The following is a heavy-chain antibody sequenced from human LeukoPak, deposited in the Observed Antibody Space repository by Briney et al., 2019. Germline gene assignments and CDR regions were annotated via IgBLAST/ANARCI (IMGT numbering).Heavy chain of an antibody. J-gene: IGHJ3*02. Sequence: PGGSLRLSCAASGFTFDDYAMHWVRQAPGKGLEWVSGISWNSGSIGYADSVKGRFTISRDNAKNSLYLQMNSLRAEDTALYYCAKDMVVAATLSAFDIWGQGTMVTVSS. D-gene: IGHD2-15*01. CDR3: AKDMVVAATLSAFDI. CDR2: ISWNSGSI. V-gene: IGHV3-9*01. CDR1: GFTFDDYA.